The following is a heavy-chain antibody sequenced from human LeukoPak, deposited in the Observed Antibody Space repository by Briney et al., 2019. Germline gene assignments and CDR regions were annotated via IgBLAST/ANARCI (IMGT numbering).Heavy chain of an antibody. Sequence: ASVKVSCKASGYTFTSYGISWVRQAPGQGLEWMGWISAYNGNTNYAQKLQGRVTMTRDMSTSTVYMELSSLRSEDTAVYYCATLVDTAMGEDYWGQGTLVTVSS. J-gene: IGHJ4*02. CDR1: GYTFTSYG. V-gene: IGHV1-18*01. CDR3: ATLVDTAMGEDY. D-gene: IGHD5-18*01. CDR2: ISAYNGNT.